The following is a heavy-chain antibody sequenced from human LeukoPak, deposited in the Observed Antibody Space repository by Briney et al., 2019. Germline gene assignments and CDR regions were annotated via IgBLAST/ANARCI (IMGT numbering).Heavy chain of an antibody. Sequence: PGRSLRLSCTAWGFTFGDYAMSWVRQAPGKGLEWVGFIRSKAYGGTTEYAASVKGRFTISRDDSKSIDYLQMNSLKTEDEAIYFCTRDRDYGGNVYYYYYGMDVWGQGATVTVSS. V-gene: IGHV3-49*04. D-gene: IGHD4-23*01. J-gene: IGHJ6*02. CDR3: TRDRDYGGNVYYYYYGMDV. CDR2: IRSKAYGGTT. CDR1: GFTFGDYA.